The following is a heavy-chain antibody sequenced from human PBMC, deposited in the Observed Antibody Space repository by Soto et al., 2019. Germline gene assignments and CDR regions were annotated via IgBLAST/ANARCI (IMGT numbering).Heavy chain of an antibody. CDR1: GYTFTSYD. CDR3: AREDYGGRPGY. V-gene: IGHV1-8*01. J-gene: IGHJ4*02. Sequence: QVQLVQSGAEVKKPGASVKVSCKASGYTFTSYDISWVRQATGQGLEWMGWMNPNSGNTGCAQKFQVRVTMTRNTSIITAYMELSSLRSEDTAVYYSAREDYGGRPGYWGQGTLVTVAA. CDR2: MNPNSGNT. D-gene: IGHD4-17*01.